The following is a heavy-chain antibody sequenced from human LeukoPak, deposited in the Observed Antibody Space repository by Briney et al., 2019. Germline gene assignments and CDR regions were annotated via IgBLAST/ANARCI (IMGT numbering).Heavy chain of an antibody. Sequence: DPSETLPLTCTVSGGSISSYYWSWIRQPPGKGLEWIGYIYYSGSTNYNPSLKSRVTISVDTSKNQFSLKLSSVTAADTAVYYCARLYSSSLGRVFDYWGQGTLVTVSS. CDR1: GGSISSYY. CDR2: IYYSGST. V-gene: IGHV4-59*01. CDR3: ARLYSSSLGRVFDY. J-gene: IGHJ4*02. D-gene: IGHD6-6*01.